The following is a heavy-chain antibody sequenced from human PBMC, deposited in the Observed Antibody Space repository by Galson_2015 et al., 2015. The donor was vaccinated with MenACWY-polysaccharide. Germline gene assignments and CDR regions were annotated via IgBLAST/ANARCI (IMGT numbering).Heavy chain of an antibody. Sequence: SLRLSCAASGFTFGDYAMSWFRQAPGKGLEWVGFIRSKAYGGPTEYAASVKGRFTISRDDSKSIAYLQMNSLKTEDTAVYYCTRGIMITFGGVIANHRYYFDYWGHGTLVTVSS. V-gene: IGHV3-49*03. J-gene: IGHJ4*01. CDR3: TRGIMITFGGVIANHRYYFDY. CDR2: IRSKAYGGPT. CDR1: GFTFGDYA. D-gene: IGHD3-16*02.